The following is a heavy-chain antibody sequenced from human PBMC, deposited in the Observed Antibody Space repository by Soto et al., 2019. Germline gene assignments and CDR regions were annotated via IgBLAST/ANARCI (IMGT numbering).Heavy chain of an antibody. Sequence: ASVKVSCKASGYTFTGYYMHWVRQAPGQGLEWMGWINPNSGGTNYAQKFQGRVTMTRDTSISTAYMELSRLRSDDTAVYYCAGSYSSRKKHDAFDIWGQGRMVTVSS. D-gene: IGHD6-13*01. CDR2: INPNSGGT. CDR3: AGSYSSRKKHDAFDI. CDR1: GYTFTGYY. J-gene: IGHJ3*02. V-gene: IGHV1-2*02.